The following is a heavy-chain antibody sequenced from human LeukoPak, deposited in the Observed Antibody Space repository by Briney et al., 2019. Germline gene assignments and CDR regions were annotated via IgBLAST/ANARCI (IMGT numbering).Heavy chain of an antibody. CDR2: IYYSGST. CDR3: ARTVSLVGMVRGTSWFDP. Sequence: SETLSLTCTVSGGSISSGGYYWSWIRQHPGKGLEWIGYIYYSGSTYYNPSLKSRVTISVDTSKNQFSLKLSSVTAADTAVYYCARTVSLVGMVRGTSWFDPWGQGTQVTVSS. CDR1: GGSISSGGYY. J-gene: IGHJ5*02. D-gene: IGHD3-10*01. V-gene: IGHV4-31*03.